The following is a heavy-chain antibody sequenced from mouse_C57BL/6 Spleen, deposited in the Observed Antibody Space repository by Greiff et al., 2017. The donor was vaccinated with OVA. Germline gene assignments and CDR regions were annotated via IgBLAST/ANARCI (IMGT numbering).Heavy chain of an antibody. J-gene: IGHJ2*01. V-gene: IGHV5-4*01. D-gene: IGHD1-1*01. CDR2: ISDGGSYT. CDR3: ARDGTTVVDYYFDY. Sequence: EVMLVESGGGLVKPGGSLKLSCAASGFTFSSSAMSWVRQTPEKRLEWVATISDGGSYTYYPDNVKGRFTISRDNAKNNLYLQMSHLKSEDTAMYYCARDGTTVVDYYFDYWGQGTTLTVSS. CDR1: GFTFSSSA.